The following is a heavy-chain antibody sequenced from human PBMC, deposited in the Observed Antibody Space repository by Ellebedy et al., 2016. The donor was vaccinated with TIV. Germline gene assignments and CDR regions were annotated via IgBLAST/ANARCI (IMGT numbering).Heavy chain of an antibody. D-gene: IGHD3-22*01. Sequence: AASVKVSCKASGYTFTSFGITWVRHAPGQGPEWMGWIGTYSGHTNYARKFQGRVTMTTDTFTSTAYMELRSLTSDDTAVYYCARGYNYDSSGYPRREGFQHWGQGTLVTVSS. CDR2: IGTYSGHT. CDR1: GYTFTSFG. CDR3: ARGYNYDSSGYPRREGFQH. V-gene: IGHV1-18*01. J-gene: IGHJ1*01.